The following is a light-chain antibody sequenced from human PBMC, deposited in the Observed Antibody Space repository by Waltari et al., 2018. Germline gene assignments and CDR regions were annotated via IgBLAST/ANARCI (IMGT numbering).Light chain of an antibody. V-gene: IGLV2-23*02. Sequence: QSALTQPASVSGSPGHSLTISGTGPSSDVGNYTRASWYQQHPGKAPKLMIYAVSKRPSGVSDRFSGSKSGDMASLTISGLQPEDEAEYFCSSYAGSSKGVFGGGTKVTVL. CDR1: SSDVGNYTR. CDR2: AVS. J-gene: IGLJ2*01. CDR3: SSYAGSSKGV.